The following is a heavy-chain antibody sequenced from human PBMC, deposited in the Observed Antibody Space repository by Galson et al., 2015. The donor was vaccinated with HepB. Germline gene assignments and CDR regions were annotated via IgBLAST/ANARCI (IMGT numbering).Heavy chain of an antibody. CDR2: IKSKTDGGTT. Sequence: SLRLSCAASGFTFSNAWMSWVRQAPGKGLEWVGRIKSKTDGGTTDYSAPVKGRFTISRDDSKNTLYLQMNSLKTEDTAVYYCTTQDDFWSGYHNDYWGQGTLVTVSS. V-gene: IGHV3-15*01. CDR3: TTQDDFWSGYHNDY. D-gene: IGHD3-3*01. J-gene: IGHJ4*02. CDR1: GFTFSNAW.